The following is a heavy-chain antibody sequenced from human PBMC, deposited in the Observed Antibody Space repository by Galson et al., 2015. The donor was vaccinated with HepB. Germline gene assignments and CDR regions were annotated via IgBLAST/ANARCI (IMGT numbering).Heavy chain of an antibody. V-gene: IGHV3-23*01. CDR3: AKGYGLFDS. J-gene: IGHJ5*01. CDR2: ITGKGDST. D-gene: IGHD5-18*01. CDR1: GFAFDTHA. Sequence: SLRLSCAASGFAFDTHAMSWVRQAPGRGLEWISGITGKGDSTFYAHSVEGRFTVSKDNSNNMLYLQMNSLRAEDAGLYFCAKGYGLFDSWGQGILVTVSS.